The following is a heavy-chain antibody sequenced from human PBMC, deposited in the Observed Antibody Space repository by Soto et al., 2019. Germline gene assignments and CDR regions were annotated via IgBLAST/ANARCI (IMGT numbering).Heavy chain of an antibody. CDR1: GFAFSALA. Sequence: GGSLRLSCTASGFAFSALAMSWVRQAPGKGLEWVSAISGSGRNTYYADSVKGRLTISRDNSKNTVYLQMNSLRAEDTALYYCAKEVDDDATFSFDYWGQGTLVTVSS. D-gene: IGHD2-15*01. CDR2: ISGSGRNT. CDR3: AKEVDDDATFSFDY. J-gene: IGHJ4*02. V-gene: IGHV3-23*01.